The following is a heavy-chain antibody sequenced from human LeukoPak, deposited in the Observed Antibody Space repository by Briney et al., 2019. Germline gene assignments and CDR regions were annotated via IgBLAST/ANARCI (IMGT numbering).Heavy chain of an antibody. J-gene: IGHJ6*04. D-gene: IGHD5-18*01. CDR3: ARLRDGQLWSPQLVDV. CDR2: IYYSGST. V-gene: IGHV4-30-2*03. CDR1: GAFISSGGFY. Sequence: PSETLSLTCTVSGAFISSGGFYWSWLRQPPGKGLEWIGSIYYSGSTYYNPSLKSRVTISVDTSKNQFSLKLNSVTAADTAVYYCARLRDGQLWSPQLVDVWGKGTTVTVSS.